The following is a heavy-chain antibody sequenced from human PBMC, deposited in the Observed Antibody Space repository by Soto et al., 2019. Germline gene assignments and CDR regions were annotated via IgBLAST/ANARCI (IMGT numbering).Heavy chain of an antibody. CDR1: GFTFSSYA. CDR3: ARDYGSSGYYYPSWYFDL. Sequence: QVQLVESGGGVVQPGRSLRLSCAASGFTFSSYAMHWVRQAPGKGLEWVAVISYDGSNKYYADSVKGRFTISRDNSKNTLYLQMNSLRAEDTAVYYCARDYGSSGYYYPSWYFDLWGRGTLVTVSS. J-gene: IGHJ2*01. V-gene: IGHV3-30-3*01. D-gene: IGHD3-22*01. CDR2: ISYDGSNK.